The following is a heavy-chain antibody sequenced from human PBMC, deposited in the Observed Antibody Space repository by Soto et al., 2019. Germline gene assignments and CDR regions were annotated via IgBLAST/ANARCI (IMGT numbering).Heavy chain of an antibody. CDR3: ARDVSITMVRGVIPAPYYGMDV. V-gene: IGHV1-18*04. D-gene: IGHD3-10*01. CDR1: GYTFTSYG. J-gene: IGHJ6*02. Sequence: ASVKVSCKASGYTFTSYGISWVRQAPGQGLEWMGWISAYNGNTNYAQKLQGRVTMTTDTSTSTAYMELRSLRSDDTAVYYCARDVSITMVRGVIPAPYYGMDVWGQGTTVTVSS. CDR2: ISAYNGNT.